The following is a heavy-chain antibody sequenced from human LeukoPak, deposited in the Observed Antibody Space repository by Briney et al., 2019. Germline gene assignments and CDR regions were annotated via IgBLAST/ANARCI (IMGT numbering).Heavy chain of an antibody. Sequence: GRSLRLSCAASGFTFSSYGMHWVRQAPGKGLEWVAVISYDGSNKYYADSVKGRFTISRDNSKNTLYLQMNSLRAEDTAVYYCAKSSVAGTGWFDPWGQGTLATVSS. CDR3: AKSSVAGTGWFDP. CDR1: GFTFSSYG. D-gene: IGHD6-19*01. V-gene: IGHV3-30*18. J-gene: IGHJ5*02. CDR2: ISYDGSNK.